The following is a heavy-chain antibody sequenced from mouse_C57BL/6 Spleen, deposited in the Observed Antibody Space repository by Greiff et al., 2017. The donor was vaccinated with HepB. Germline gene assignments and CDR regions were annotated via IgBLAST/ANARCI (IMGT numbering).Heavy chain of an antibody. CDR2: IYPGSGST. Sequence: QVQLQQPGAELVKPGASVKMSCKASGYTFTSYWITWVKQRPGQGLEWIGDIYPGSGSTNYNEKFKSKATLTVDTSSSTAYMQLSSLTSEDSAVYYCARGGHYDYDGWFAYWGQGTLVTVSA. CDR1: GYTFTSYW. J-gene: IGHJ3*01. V-gene: IGHV1-55*01. CDR3: ARGGHYDYDGWFAY. D-gene: IGHD2-4*01.